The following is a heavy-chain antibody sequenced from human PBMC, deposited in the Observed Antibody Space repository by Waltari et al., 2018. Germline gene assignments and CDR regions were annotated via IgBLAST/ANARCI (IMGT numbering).Heavy chain of an antibody. Sequence: QVQLVQSGAEVKKPGASVKASCKASGYPFPAYYMHWVRQAPGQGLEWMGRINPNSGGTNYAQKFQGRVTMTRDTSISTAYMELSRLRSDDTAMYYCARIVSGRAAGFDYWGQGTLVTVSS. D-gene: IGHD6-13*01. V-gene: IGHV1-2*06. CDR1: GYPFPAYY. J-gene: IGHJ4*02. CDR2: INPNSGGT. CDR3: ARIVSGRAAGFDY.